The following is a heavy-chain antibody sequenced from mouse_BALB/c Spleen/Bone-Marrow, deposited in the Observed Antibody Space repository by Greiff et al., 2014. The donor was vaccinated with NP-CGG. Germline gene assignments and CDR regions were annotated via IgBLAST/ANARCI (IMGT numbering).Heavy chain of an antibody. D-gene: IGHD1-2*01. J-gene: IGHJ4*01. CDR3: ARDSLLRSLYAMDY. CDR1: GFTFSSYG. Sequence: EVHLVESGGGLVQPGGSLKLSCAASGFTFSSYGMSWVRQTPDKRLELVATINSNGGRTYYPDSVKGRFTISRDNAKNTLYLQMSSLKSEDTAMYYCARDSLLRSLYAMDYWGRGTSVTVSS. V-gene: IGHV5-6-3*01. CDR2: INSNGGRT.